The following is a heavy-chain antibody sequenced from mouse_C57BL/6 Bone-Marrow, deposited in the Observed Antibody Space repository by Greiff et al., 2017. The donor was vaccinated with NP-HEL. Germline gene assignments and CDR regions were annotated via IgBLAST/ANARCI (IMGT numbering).Heavy chain of an antibody. CDR3: AREGRSFAY. CDR2: IDPFDSYT. V-gene: IGHV1-50*01. J-gene: IGHJ3*01. Sequence: QVQLQQPGAELVKPGASVKLSCKASGYTFTSYWMQWVKPRPGQGLEWIGEIDPFDSYTNYNQKFKGKATLTVDTSSSTAYMQLSSLTSEDSAVYYCAREGRSFAYWGQGTLVTVSA. D-gene: IGHD1-1*01. CDR1: GYTFTSYW.